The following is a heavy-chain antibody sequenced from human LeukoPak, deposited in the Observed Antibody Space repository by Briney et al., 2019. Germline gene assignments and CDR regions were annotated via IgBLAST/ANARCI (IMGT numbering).Heavy chain of an antibody. Sequence: GGSLRLSCAASGFTFSSYSMNWVRQAPGKGLEWVSSISSSSSYIYYADSVKGRFTISRDNAKNSLYLQMNGLRAEDTAVYYCARVTMVRGVIITGGGYGMDVWGQGTTVTVSS. CDR2: ISSSSSYI. CDR1: GFTFSSYS. J-gene: IGHJ6*02. D-gene: IGHD3-10*01. V-gene: IGHV3-21*01. CDR3: ARVTMVRGVIITGGGYGMDV.